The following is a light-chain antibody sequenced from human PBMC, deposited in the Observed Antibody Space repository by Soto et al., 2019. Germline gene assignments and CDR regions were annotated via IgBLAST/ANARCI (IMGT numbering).Light chain of an antibody. V-gene: IGKV1-39*01. CDR3: HPSYNTPCT. Sequence: DIQMTQSPSSLSASVGDRVTITCRASQSITSYLNWYQQKPGKAPQLLIYAASSLQSGVPSRFSGSGYGTDFTFTICSLQPEDFATYFCHPSYNTPCTFGQGTKVDIK. CDR1: QSITSY. J-gene: IGKJ1*01. CDR2: AAS.